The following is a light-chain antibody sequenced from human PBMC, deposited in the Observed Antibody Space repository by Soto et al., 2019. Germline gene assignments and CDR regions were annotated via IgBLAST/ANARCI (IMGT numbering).Light chain of an antibody. V-gene: IGKV1-5*03. J-gene: IGKJ1*01. CDR1: QTMSSR. CDR3: QHYNSYSEA. Sequence: DVQMTLSPSTLSGSVGDRVTITCRSSQTMSSRLAWYQHKPGKAPKLLIYKASTLKSGVPSRFSGSGSGTEFTLTISSLQPDDFATYYCQHYNSYSEAFGQGTKVDIK. CDR2: KAS.